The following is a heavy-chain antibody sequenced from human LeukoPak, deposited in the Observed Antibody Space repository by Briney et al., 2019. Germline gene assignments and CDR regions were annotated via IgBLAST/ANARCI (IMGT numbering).Heavy chain of an antibody. V-gene: IGHV3-23*01. CDR2: ISGSGGST. J-gene: IGHJ4*02. Sequence: GGSLRLSCAASGFTSSSYAMSWVRQAPGKGLEWVSAISGSGGSTYYAGSVKGRFTISRDNSKNTLYLQMNSLRAEDTAVYYCAKVPSSSWSYFDYWGQGTLVTVSS. CDR1: GFTSSSYA. CDR3: AKVPSSSWSYFDY. D-gene: IGHD6-13*01.